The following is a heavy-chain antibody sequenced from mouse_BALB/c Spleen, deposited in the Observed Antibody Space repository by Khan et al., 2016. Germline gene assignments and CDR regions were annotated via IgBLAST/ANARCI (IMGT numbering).Heavy chain of an antibody. CDR2: ILPGSGST. Sequence: QVQLQQPGAELMKPGASVKISCKATGYTFSSYWIEWVKQRPGHGLEWIGEILPGSGSTNYNEKFRGKATFTADTSSNTAYMQLSSLTSEDPAVHDGAEADRRVYFDYWGQGTTLTVSS. CDR1: GYTFSSYW. V-gene: IGHV1-9*01. CDR3: AEADRRVYFDY. J-gene: IGHJ2*01.